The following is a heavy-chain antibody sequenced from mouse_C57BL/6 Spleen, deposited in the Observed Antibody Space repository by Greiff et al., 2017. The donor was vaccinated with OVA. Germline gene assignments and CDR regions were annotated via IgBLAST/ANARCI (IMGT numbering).Heavy chain of an antibody. CDR3: ERYDWGRCYDH. V-gene: IGHV7-3*01. CDR2: LSTKANGYTT. Sequence: EVKLVESGGGLVQPGGSLSLSCAASGFTFTDYYMSWVRQPPGKALEWVGFLSTKANGYTTEYSASVRGRFTNSRDNSQRILYHQMNALRAEDSATYYCERYDWGRCYDHWGQGTTRTVAS. J-gene: IGHJ2*01. CDR1: GFTFTDYY. D-gene: IGHD4-1*01.